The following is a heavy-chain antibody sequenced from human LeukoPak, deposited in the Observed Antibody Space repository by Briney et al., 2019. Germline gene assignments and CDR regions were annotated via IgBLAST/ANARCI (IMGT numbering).Heavy chain of an antibody. CDR1: GYTFTNYA. D-gene: IGHD5-18*01. J-gene: IGHJ4*01. CDR2: INPGNGDT. CDR3: AREGSGYTYGRGSYFDY. V-gene: IGHV1-3*01. Sequence: GASVKVSCKGSGYTFTNYAVHWVRQAPGQRLEWLGWINPGNGDTKYSQNFQGRVTVTSDTSAATAYVELNSLTSEDTAVYYCAREGSGYTYGRGSYFDYWGHGILVTVSS.